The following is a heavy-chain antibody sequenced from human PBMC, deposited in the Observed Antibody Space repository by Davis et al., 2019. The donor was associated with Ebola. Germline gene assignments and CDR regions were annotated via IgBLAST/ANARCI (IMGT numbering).Heavy chain of an antibody. CDR1: GGSISSYY. CDR3: ARLYGSGSYYFDY. J-gene: IGHJ4*02. V-gene: IGHV4-59*01. Sequence: LETLSLTCTVSGGSISSYYWSWIRQPPGKGLEWIGYIYYSGSTNYNPSLKSRVTISVDTSKNQFSLKLSSVTAADTAVYYCARLYGSGSYYFDYWGQGTLVTVSS. CDR2: IYYSGST. D-gene: IGHD3-10*01.